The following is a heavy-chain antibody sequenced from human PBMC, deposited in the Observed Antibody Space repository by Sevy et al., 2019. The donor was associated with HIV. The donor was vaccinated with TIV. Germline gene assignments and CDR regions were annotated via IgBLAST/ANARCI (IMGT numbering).Heavy chain of an antibody. J-gene: IGHJ4*02. Sequence: GGSLRLSCAASGFAFSTYAMSWVRQAPGKGLEWVSATSGSAAVTFSADSVKGRFTISRDNSKTTLYLQMNNLRAEDTAIYYCANARYGSGWYVLDYWGQGTLVTVSS. D-gene: IGHD6-19*01. CDR1: GFAFSTYA. CDR2: TSGSAAVT. V-gene: IGHV3-23*01. CDR3: ANARYGSGWYVLDY.